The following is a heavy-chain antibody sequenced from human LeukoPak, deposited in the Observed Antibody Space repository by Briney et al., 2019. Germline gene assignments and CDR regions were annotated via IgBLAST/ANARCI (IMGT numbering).Heavy chain of an antibody. D-gene: IGHD3-16*02. CDR1: GFTFSSYG. CDR2: IRYEGSNK. V-gene: IGHV3-30*02. Sequence: GGSLRLSCAASGFTFSSYGMHWVRQSPGKGLEWVAFIRYEGSNKYYADSVKARFTISRDNSKNTLYLQMNSLRAEDTAVYYCAKADEYYDYVWGSYRPHKFDYWGQGTLVTVSS. CDR3: AKADEYYDYVWGSYRPHKFDY. J-gene: IGHJ4*02.